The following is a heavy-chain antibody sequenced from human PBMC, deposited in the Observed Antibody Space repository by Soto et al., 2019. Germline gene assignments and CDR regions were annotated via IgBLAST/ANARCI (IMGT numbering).Heavy chain of an antibody. D-gene: IGHD6-13*01. V-gene: IGHV1-3*01. Sequence: DSLQASWKACGYSFSAYSMHWVRQAPGQGLEWMGWINGANGNTRYSQKFKDRVSISRDTPASTGYMELSSLRAEDTAVYYCARHRAGITPAPYYY. CDR1: GYSFSAYS. J-gene: IGHJ6*01. CDR2: INGANGNT. CDR3: ARHRAGITPAPYYY.